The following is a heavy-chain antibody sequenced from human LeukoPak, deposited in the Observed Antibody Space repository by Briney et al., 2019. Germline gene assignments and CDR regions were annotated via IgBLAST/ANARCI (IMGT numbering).Heavy chain of an antibody. CDR3: ARKYSSGWYYYFDY. CDR1: GYSISSGYY. Sequence: SETLSLTCAVSGYSISSGYYCGWIRQPPGKGLEWIGSIYHSGSTYYNPSLRSRVTIPVDTSKNQFSLKLSSVTAADTAVYYCARKYSSGWYYYFDYWGQGTLVTVSS. CDR2: IYHSGST. D-gene: IGHD6-19*01. J-gene: IGHJ4*02. V-gene: IGHV4-38-2*01.